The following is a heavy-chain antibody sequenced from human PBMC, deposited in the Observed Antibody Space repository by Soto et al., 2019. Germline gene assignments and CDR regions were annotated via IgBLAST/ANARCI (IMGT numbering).Heavy chain of an antibody. CDR2: ISGSGDNT. CDR3: AKDISAAAAGPFDY. J-gene: IGHJ4*02. D-gene: IGHD6-13*01. V-gene: IGHV3-43*02. Sequence: GGSLRLSCAASGFTFSNYVMSWVRQAPGKGLEWVSSISGSGDNTYYADSVKGRFTISRDNSKNSLYLQMNSLRTEDTALYYCAKDISAAAAGPFDYWGQGTLVTVSS. CDR1: GFTFSNYV.